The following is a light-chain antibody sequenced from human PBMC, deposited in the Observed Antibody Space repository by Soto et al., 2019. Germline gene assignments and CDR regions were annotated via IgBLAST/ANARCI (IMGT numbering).Light chain of an antibody. Sequence: DIQMTQSPSTLSAAVGDRVTITCRARQSISSWLAWYPQKTGKAPKPLNYNSSRLESGVPSSFSGSGSGKEFTRTISSLQPDDCDTSYRQQYNSYAWTFCQGTQGES. CDR1: QSISSW. CDR2: NSS. CDR3: QQYNSYAWT. V-gene: IGKV1-5*03. J-gene: IGKJ1*01.